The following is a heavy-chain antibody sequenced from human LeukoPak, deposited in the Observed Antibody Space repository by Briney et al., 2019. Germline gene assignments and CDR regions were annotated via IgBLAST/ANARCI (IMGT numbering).Heavy chain of an antibody. J-gene: IGHJ4*02. D-gene: IGHD3-22*01. Sequence: PGGSLRLSCAASGFTFSSYAMHWVRQAPGKGLEGVAVISYDGSNKYYADSVKGRFTISRDNSKNTLYLQMNSLRAEDTAVYYCARDALSYYYDSSGFGSPDYWGQGTLVTVSS. CDR3: ARDALSYYYDSSGFGSPDY. V-gene: IGHV3-30-3*01. CDR2: ISYDGSNK. CDR1: GFTFSSYA.